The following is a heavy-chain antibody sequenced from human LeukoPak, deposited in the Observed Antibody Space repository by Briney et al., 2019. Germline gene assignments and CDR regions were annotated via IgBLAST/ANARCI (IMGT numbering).Heavy chain of an antibody. Sequence: SVKVSCKASGYTFSSYAINWVRQAPGQGLEWMGGIIPMFGTPNYAQKFQGRVTITADESTSTAYMELSSLRSEDTAVYYCATTPGKLWFGELSRWGQGALVTVSS. V-gene: IGHV1-69*13. CDR2: IIPMFGTP. CDR3: ATTPGKLWFGELSR. CDR1: GYTFSSYA. J-gene: IGHJ4*02. D-gene: IGHD3-10*01.